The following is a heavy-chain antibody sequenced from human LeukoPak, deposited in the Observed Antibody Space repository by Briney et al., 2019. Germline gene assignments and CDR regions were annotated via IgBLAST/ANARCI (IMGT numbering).Heavy chain of an antibody. CDR1: GFTFSNYA. V-gene: IGHV3-23*01. CDR2: ISGGGSST. Sequence: GGSLRLSCAASGFTFSNYAMNWVRQAPGKGLEWVSAISGGGSSTYYADSVKGRFTISRDNSKNTLYLQMNSLRAEDTALYYCAKIRSSGYYGEFDYWGQGTLVTVSS. D-gene: IGHD3-22*01. CDR3: AKIRSSGYYGEFDY. J-gene: IGHJ4*02.